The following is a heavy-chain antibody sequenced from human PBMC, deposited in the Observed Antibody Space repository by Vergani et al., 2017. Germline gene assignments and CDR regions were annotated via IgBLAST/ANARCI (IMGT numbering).Heavy chain of an antibody. CDR3: AKDRGSYFRVNYMDV. CDR2: ISWDGGST. CDR1: GFTFDDYA. J-gene: IGHJ6*03. Sequence: EVQLVESGGVVVQPGGSLRLSCAASGFTFDDYAMHWVRQAPGKGLEWVSLISWDGGSTYYADSVKGRFTISRDNSKNSLYLQMNSLRAEDTALYYCAKDRGSYFRVNYMDVWGKGTTVTVSS. V-gene: IGHV3-43D*03. D-gene: IGHD1-26*01.